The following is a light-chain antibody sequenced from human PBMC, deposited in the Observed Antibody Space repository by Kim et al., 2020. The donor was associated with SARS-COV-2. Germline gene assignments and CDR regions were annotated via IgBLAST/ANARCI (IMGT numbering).Light chain of an antibody. J-gene: IGLJ2*01. CDR1: RGRTARHY. CDR3: QSYDSSNVV. Sequence: GKTVTIPCTGRRGRTARHYVHWYQQRPGSAPSPVVFEENQRPSGVPDRFSGSLDSSSNSASLPNSGLKAEDADDYSCQSYDSSNVVFGGGTQLTVL. V-gene: IGLV6-57*02. CDR2: EEN.